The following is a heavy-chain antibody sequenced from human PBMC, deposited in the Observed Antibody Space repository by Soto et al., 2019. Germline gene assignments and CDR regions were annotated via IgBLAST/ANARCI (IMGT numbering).Heavy chain of an antibody. CDR1: GGSISSGGYY. CDR2: IYYSGST. D-gene: IGHD3-3*01. Sequence: SETLSLTCTVSGGSISSGGYYWSWIRQHPGKGLEWIGYIYYSGSTYYNPSLKSRVTISVDTSKNQFSLKLSSVTAADTAVYYCARDYDFWSGEYYYGMDVWGQGTTVTVSS. CDR3: ARDYDFWSGEYYYGMDV. J-gene: IGHJ6*02. V-gene: IGHV4-31*03.